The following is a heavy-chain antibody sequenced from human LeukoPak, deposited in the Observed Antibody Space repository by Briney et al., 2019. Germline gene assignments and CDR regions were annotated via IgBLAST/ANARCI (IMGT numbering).Heavy chain of an antibody. CDR3: AKDRYYDSSGYYLSLRVGSAFDI. J-gene: IGHJ3*02. Sequence: GGSLRLSCAASGFTFDYYWMTWVRQAPGKGLEWVSVISGSGGSPYYADSVKGRFTISRDNSKNTLYPQMNSLRAEDTAVYYCAKDRYYDSSGYYLSLRVGSAFDIWGQGTMVTVSS. V-gene: IGHV3-23*01. D-gene: IGHD3-22*01. CDR2: ISGSGGSP. CDR1: GFTFDYYW.